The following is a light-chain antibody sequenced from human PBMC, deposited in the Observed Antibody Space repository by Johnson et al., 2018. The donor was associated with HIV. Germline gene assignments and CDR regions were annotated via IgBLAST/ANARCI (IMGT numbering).Light chain of an antibody. V-gene: IGLV1-51*02. J-gene: IGLJ1*01. Sequence: HSVLTQPPSVSAAPGQKVTISCSGSSSNIGNNYVSWYQQLPGTAPKLLIYENNKRPSGIPDRFSGSKSGTSATLGITGLPTGAEADYYCGTWDSRLSAGGFVFGTGTKVTVL. CDR2: ENN. CDR1: SSNIGNNY. CDR3: GTWDSRLSAGGFV.